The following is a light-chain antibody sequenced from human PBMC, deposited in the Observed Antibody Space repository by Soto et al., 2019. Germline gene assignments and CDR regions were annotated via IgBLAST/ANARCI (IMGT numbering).Light chain of an antibody. CDR1: QDIKNF. V-gene: IGKV1-33*01. J-gene: IGKJ2*01. CDR3: QQFDLRPT. Sequence: DIQMNQSPSSLSASVGDRVTITCQASQDIKNFLNWYQQKPGKAPKLLIYDATNLEAGVPSRFSRGGSGTDLSFTISSLQPEDIATYYCQQFDLRPTVGEGTNLEIK. CDR2: DAT.